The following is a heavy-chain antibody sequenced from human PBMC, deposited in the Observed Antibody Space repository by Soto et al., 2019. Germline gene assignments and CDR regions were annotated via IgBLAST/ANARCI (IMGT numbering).Heavy chain of an antibody. CDR1: GDTFTNYD. Sequence: ASVEVSCKASGDTFTNYDIKWVRQATGQGLEWMGWMNPNSGNTGYAQKFQGRVTMTRNTSISTAYMELSSLRSEDTAVYYCARGRNGMDVWGQGTTVTVSS. J-gene: IGHJ6*02. CDR2: MNPNSGNT. V-gene: IGHV1-8*01. CDR3: ARGRNGMDV.